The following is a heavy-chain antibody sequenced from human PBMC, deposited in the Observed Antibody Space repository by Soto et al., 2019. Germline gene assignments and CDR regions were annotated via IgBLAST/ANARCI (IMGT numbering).Heavy chain of an antibody. Sequence: GGSLRLSCSASGFTFSSYAMHWVRQAPGKGLEYVSAISSNGGSTYYADSVKGRFTISRDNSKNTLYLQMSSLRAEDTAVYYCVKDIRSSVEWLDVWGQGTTVTVSS. CDR1: GFTFSSYA. J-gene: IGHJ6*02. D-gene: IGHD3-3*01. CDR3: VKDIRSSVEWLDV. CDR2: ISSNGGST. V-gene: IGHV3-64D*08.